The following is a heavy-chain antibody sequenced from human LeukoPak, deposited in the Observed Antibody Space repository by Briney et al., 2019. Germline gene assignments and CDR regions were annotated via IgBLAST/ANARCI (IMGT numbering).Heavy chain of an antibody. CDR1: GFTFSSYE. V-gene: IGHV3-48*03. CDR2: ISSNGSTI. Sequence: QSGGSLRLSCAYSGFTFSSYEMNWVRQAPGKGLEWVSYISSNGSTIYYADSVKGRFTISRDNAKNSLYLQMNSLRAEDTAVYYCARDLSGVTGYTYGRGIDYWGQGTLVTVSS. CDR3: ARDLSGVTGYTYGRGIDY. D-gene: IGHD5-18*01. J-gene: IGHJ4*02.